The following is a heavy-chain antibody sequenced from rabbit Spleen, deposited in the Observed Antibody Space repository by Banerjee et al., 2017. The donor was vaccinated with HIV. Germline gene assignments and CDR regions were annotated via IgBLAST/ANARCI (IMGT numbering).Heavy chain of an antibody. Sequence: QSLEESGGGLVKPGASLTLTCKASGVSFSSSSYMCWVRQAPGKGLEWIACIDSGSSGFTYFATWARGRFTCSKTSSTTVTLQMTRLTAADTATYFCARDTSSSFSSYGMDLWGPGTLVTVS. J-gene: IGHJ6*01. D-gene: IGHD1-1*01. V-gene: IGHV1S40*01. CDR1: GVSFSSSSY. CDR2: IDSGSSGFT. CDR3: ARDTSSSFSSYGMDL.